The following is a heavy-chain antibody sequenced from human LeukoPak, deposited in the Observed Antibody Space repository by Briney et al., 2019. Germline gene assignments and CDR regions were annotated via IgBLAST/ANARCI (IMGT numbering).Heavy chain of an antibody. Sequence: PGGSLRLSCAASGFTFSSYWMSGVRQAPGKGLEWVANIKQDGSEKYYVDSVKGRFTISRDNAKNSLYLQMNSLRAEDTAVYYCARDRGPKGATDAFDIWGQGTMVTVSS. CDR3: ARDRGPKGATDAFDI. J-gene: IGHJ3*02. CDR1: GFTFSSYW. CDR2: IKQDGSEK. V-gene: IGHV3-7*01.